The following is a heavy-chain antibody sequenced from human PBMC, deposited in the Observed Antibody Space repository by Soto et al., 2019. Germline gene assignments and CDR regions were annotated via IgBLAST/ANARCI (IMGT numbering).Heavy chain of an antibody. Sequence: GSLSLSCASSGFTFSSCSMNWVRQAPGKGLEWVSFISGSGDTKYYADSVKGRFTISRDNAKNSLYLQMSSLRDEDTAVYYCAKYCSSDVCFDYWGQGTLVTVSS. CDR3: AKYCSSDVCFDY. J-gene: IGHJ4*02. D-gene: IGHD2-8*01. CDR2: ISGSGDTK. CDR1: GFTFSSCS. V-gene: IGHV3-48*02.